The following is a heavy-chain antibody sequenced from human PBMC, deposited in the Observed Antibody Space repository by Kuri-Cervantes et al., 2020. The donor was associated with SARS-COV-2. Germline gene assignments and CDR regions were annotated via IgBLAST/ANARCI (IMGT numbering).Heavy chain of an antibody. J-gene: IGHJ6*02. CDR2: ISSTGNII. V-gene: IGHV3-11*04. D-gene: IGHD2-15*01. CDR3: ARERCSGGSCYPRGGMDV. Sequence: GESLKISCAASGFTFNDYYMSWIRQAPGKGLEWVSYISSTGNIIYYADSVKGRFTISRDNAKNSLYLQMNSLRAEDTAVYYCARERCSGGSCYPRGGMDVWGQGTTVTVSS. CDR1: GFTFNDYY.